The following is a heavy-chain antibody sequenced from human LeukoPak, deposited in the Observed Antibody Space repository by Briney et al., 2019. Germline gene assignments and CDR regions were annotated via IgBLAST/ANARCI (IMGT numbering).Heavy chain of an antibody. Sequence: SVKVSCKASGGTFSRYAISWVREAPGQGLEWMGRIIPIIGIVNYAQKFQGRVTITADKSTSTAYMELSSLRSEDTAVYYCARVPSGYTPNANYYYYGMDVWGQGTTVTVSS. D-gene: IGHD5-12*01. J-gene: IGHJ6*02. V-gene: IGHV1-69*04. CDR1: GGTFSRYA. CDR2: IIPIIGIV. CDR3: ARVPSGYTPNANYYYYGMDV.